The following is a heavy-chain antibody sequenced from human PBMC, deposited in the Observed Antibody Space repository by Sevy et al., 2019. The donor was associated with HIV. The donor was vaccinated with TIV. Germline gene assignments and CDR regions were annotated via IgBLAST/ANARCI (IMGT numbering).Heavy chain of an antibody. V-gene: IGHV3-9*01. Sequence: GGSLRLSCAASGFTFDDYAMHWVRQAPGKGLEWVSGISWNSGSIGYADSVKGRFTISRDNAKNSLYLQMNSLRAEDTALYYCAKGGERDYGGNSAYFDYWGQGTLVTVSS. J-gene: IGHJ4*02. CDR3: AKGGERDYGGNSAYFDY. D-gene: IGHD4-17*01. CDR2: ISWNSGSI. CDR1: GFTFDDYA.